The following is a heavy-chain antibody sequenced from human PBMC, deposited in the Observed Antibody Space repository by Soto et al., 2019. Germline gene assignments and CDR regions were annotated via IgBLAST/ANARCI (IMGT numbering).Heavy chain of an antibody. V-gene: IGHV1-18*01. Sequence: QVQLVQSGAEVKKPGASVKVSCKASGYTFTSYGISWVRQAPGQGLEWMGWISAYNGNTNYAQKLQGRVTMTTDTSTSTAYMERRSRRSDDTAVYYCAREGGMGVATIGGRLDYWGQGTLVTVSS. J-gene: IGHJ4*02. CDR3: AREGGMGVATIGGRLDY. CDR2: ISAYNGNT. CDR1: GYTFTSYG. D-gene: IGHD5-12*01.